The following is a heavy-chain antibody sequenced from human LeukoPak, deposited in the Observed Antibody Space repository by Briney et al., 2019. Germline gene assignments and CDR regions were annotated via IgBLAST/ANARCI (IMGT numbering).Heavy chain of an antibody. Sequence: SETLSLTCSVSGGSIRSYYWGWLRQPPGKGPQWIGHIYHSGSTNYNPSLKSRVTISVDRSKNQFSLKLSSVTAADTAVYYCARQPIVGATADAFDIWGQGTMVTVSS. V-gene: IGHV4-59*08. J-gene: IGHJ3*02. CDR1: GGSIRSYY. CDR2: IYHSGST. CDR3: ARQPIVGATADAFDI. D-gene: IGHD1-26*01.